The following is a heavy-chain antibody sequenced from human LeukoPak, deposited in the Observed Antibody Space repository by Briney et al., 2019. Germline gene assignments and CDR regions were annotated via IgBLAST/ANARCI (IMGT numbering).Heavy chain of an antibody. Sequence: EWVSYISSSGSIIYYADSVKGRFTISRDNAKNSLYLQMNSLRAEDTAVYYCARDRGASGSSHYYYYYGMDVWGQGTTVTVSS. CDR2: ISSSGSII. V-gene: IGHV3-11*01. J-gene: IGHJ6*02. CDR3: ARDRGASGSSHYYYYYGMDV. D-gene: IGHD3-10*01.